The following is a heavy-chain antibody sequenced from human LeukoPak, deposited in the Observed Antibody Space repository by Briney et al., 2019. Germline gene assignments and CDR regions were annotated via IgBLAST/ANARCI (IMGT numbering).Heavy chain of an antibody. D-gene: IGHD3-10*01. CDR3: ARDSGNYHCDMDV. J-gene: IGHJ6*02. CDR2: NFFHDGST. V-gene: IGHV1-46*02. CDR1: GYSFNSHH. Sequence: ASVKVSCKTSGYSFNSHHVHWVRQAPGQGLEWMGINFFHDGSTSNTQKFQGRVTMTRDTSTSTVYMELSSLRSEDTAVYYCARDSGNYHCDMDVWGQGTTVIVSS.